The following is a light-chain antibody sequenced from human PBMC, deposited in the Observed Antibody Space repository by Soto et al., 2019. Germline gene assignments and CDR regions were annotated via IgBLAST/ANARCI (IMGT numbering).Light chain of an antibody. CDR3: QESYTALWGT. CDR1: QYIGSS. J-gene: IGKJ1*01. V-gene: IGKV1-39*01. Sequence: DIQMTQSPSSLSASVGDRVTITCRASQYIGSSLNWYQRKPGRVPKVLIYGASSLERGVPSRFSGSGSGTDFTLTISSLQPEDFATYYCQESYTALWGTFGRGTKVDIK. CDR2: GAS.